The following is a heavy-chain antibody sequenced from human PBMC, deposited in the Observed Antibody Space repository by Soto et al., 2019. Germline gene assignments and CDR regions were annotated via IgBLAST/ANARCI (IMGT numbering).Heavy chain of an antibody. Sequence: SEALSLTCAVYGGSFSGYYWSWIRQPPGKGLEWIGEINHSGSTNYNPSLKSRVTISVDTSKNQFSLKLSSVTAADTAVYYCARGLRYFDWLFDDYYYYGMDVWGQGTTVT. J-gene: IGHJ6*02. CDR1: GGSFSGYY. CDR3: ARGLRYFDWLFDDYYYYGMDV. D-gene: IGHD3-9*01. V-gene: IGHV4-34*01. CDR2: INHSGST.